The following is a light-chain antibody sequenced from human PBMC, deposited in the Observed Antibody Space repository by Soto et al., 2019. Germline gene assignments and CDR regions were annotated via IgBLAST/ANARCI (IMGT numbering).Light chain of an antibody. CDR3: QQYGYLVT. CDR2: GAS. J-gene: IGKJ4*01. CDR1: QSITNNY. V-gene: IGKV3-20*01. Sequence: EIVLTQSPGTLSLSPGERATLSCRASQSITNNYLAWYQQKPGRAHRLLIYGASSRATGIPDRFSGSGSGTDFTISRLEPEDFAMYYCQQYGYLVTFGGGTKVEIK.